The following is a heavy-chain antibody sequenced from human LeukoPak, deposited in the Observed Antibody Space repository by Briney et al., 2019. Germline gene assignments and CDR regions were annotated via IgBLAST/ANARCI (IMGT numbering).Heavy chain of an antibody. Sequence: GGSLRLSCAASGFTFSTYTMNWVRQAPGKGLEWVSYITSSSSTIYYADSVRGRFTISRDNAKNSLYLQMNSLRAEDTAVYYCAKFGWGSHGFDIWGQGTMVTVSS. CDR2: ITSSSSTI. CDR1: GFTFSTYT. CDR3: AKFGWGSHGFDI. D-gene: IGHD3-10*01. J-gene: IGHJ3*02. V-gene: IGHV3-48*04.